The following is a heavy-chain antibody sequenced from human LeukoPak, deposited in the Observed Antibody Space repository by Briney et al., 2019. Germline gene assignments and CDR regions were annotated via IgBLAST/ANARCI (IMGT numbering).Heavy chain of an antibody. CDR3: ACLSSNGRRAFDI. V-gene: IGHV4-59*08. CDR1: GGIISSFY. CDR2: INHSGNT. Sequence: SETLSLTCTVSGGIISSFYWTWIRQTPGKGLEWVGYINHSGNTNHNPSLKSRVTVSVDTSKSQFSLKLSSVTAADTAVYYCACLSSNGRRAFDIWGQGTMVTVSS. J-gene: IGHJ3*02. D-gene: IGHD2-8*01.